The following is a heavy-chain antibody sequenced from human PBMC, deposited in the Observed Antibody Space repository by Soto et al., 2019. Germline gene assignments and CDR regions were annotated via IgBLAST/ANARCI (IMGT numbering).Heavy chain of an antibody. CDR2: IYHSGNT. CDR3: ARERGAGIYQGFDY. CDR1: GGSISTNNW. Sequence: QVQLQESGPGLVKPSGTLSLTCAVSGGSISTNNWWHWVRQPPGKGLEWIGEIYHSGNTNYSPSLKSRVTMSVDQSKNQFSLSLTSVTAADTAVYYCARERGAGIYQGFDYWGQGTLVTVSS. J-gene: IGHJ4*02. V-gene: IGHV4-4*02. D-gene: IGHD1-26*01.